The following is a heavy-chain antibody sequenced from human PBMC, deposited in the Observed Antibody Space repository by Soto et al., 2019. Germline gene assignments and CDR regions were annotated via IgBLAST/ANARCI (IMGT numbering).Heavy chain of an antibody. V-gene: IGHV5-51*01. CDR3: ARRLVGGNLMDTFDI. CDR1: GYXFTSNW. CDR2: IYPGDSDT. J-gene: IGHJ3*02. Sequence: EXLKISCKSSGYXFTSNWLVWVRHMPGKGLEWIGIIYPGDSDTRYSPSFQGQVTISADKSIITAYLQWISLKASDTAMYYCARRLVGGNLMDTFDIWGQGTMGTVSS. D-gene: IGHD6-19*01.